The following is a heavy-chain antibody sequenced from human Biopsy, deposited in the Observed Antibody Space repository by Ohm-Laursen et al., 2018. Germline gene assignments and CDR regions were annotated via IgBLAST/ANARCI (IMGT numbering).Heavy chain of an antibody. J-gene: IGHJ4*02. V-gene: IGHV1-69*04. D-gene: IGHD5-24*01. CDR1: GDSFSNYA. CDR2: IIPILGIP. CDR3: ARAGRDGYNWDYFDF. Sequence: SVKVSCKASGDSFSNYAISWVRQAPGQGLEWMGRIIPILGIPNIAQKFQARVTITADVPTNTVYMELSSLASEDTAVYYCARAGRDGYNWDYFDFGGQGTRVTVSS.